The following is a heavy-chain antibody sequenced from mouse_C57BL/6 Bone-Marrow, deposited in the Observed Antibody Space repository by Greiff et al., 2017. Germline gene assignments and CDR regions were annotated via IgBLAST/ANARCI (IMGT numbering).Heavy chain of an antibody. D-gene: IGHD1-1*01. Sequence: VKLQESGPELVKPGASVKLSCKASGYTFTSYDINWVKQRPGQGLEWIGWIYPRDGSTKYNEKFKGKATLTVDTSSSTSYMVLHSLTSEDSAVYFCARDYGSSYWDFDVWGTGTTVTVSS. CDR1: GYTFTSYD. V-gene: IGHV1-85*01. CDR2: IYPRDGST. J-gene: IGHJ1*03. CDR3: ARDYGSSYWDFDV.